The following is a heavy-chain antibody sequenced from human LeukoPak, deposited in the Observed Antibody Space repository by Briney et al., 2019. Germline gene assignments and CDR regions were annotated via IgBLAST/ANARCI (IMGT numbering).Heavy chain of an antibody. J-gene: IGHJ6*02. D-gene: IGHD2-15*01. CDR3: ARVATSFCGMDV. CDR1: GGTFSSYA. Sequence: SVKVSCKASGGTFSSYAISWVRQAPGQGLEWMGGIIPIFGTANYAQKFQGRVTITADESTSTAYMKLSSLRSEDTAVYYCARVATSFCGMDVWGQGTTVTVSS. V-gene: IGHV1-69*13. CDR2: IIPIFGTA.